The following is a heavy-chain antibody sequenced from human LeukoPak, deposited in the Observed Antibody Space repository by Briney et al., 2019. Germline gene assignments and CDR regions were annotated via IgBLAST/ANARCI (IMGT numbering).Heavy chain of an antibody. CDR2: ISWDGGST. J-gene: IGHJ6*03. CDR1: GFTFDAYA. Sequence: GGSLRLSCAASGFTFDAYAMHWVRQAPGKGLEWVSLISWDGGSTYYADSVKGRFTISRDNSKNSLYLQMNSLRAEDTAVYYCAKLGSSSWYVEYYYMDVWGKGTTVTVSS. D-gene: IGHD6-13*01. CDR3: AKLGSSSWYVEYYYMDV. V-gene: IGHV3-43D*03.